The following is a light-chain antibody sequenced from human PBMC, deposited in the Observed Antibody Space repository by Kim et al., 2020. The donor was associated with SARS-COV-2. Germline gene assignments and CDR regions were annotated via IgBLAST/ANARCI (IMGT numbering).Light chain of an antibody. CDR1: KLGDKY. CDR2: QDI. J-gene: IGLJ3*02. V-gene: IGLV3-1*01. CDR3: QAWDSSPNWV. Sequence: SYELTQPPSVSVSPGQTASITCSGDKLGDKYASWYQQRPGQSPVLVIYQDIKRPSGIPERFSGSNSGNTATLTISGTQAMDEADYYCQAWDSSPNWVFGGGTQLTVL.